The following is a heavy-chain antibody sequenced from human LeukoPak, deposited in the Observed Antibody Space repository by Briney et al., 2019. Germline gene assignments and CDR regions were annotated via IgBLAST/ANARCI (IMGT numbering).Heavy chain of an antibody. Sequence: GGSLRLSCAASGFPFTDAWMSWVRQAPGKGLDWVGRIKSKTDDGTTDYLAPVKARFTISRDDSKNTLFLQMNSLRTEDTAVYYCTTLGTYYFDSSGPPLRDYWGQGTLVTVSS. CDR2: IKSKTDDGTT. J-gene: IGHJ4*02. D-gene: IGHD3-22*01. CDR3: TTLGTYYFDSSGPPLRDY. CDR1: GFPFTDAW. V-gene: IGHV3-15*01.